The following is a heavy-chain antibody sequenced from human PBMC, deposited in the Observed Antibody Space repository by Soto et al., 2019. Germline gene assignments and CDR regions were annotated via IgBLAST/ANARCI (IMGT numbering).Heavy chain of an antibody. J-gene: IGHJ3*02. CDR1: GFTFSSYG. CDR3: AKDDNGYYDSSVYDAFDI. D-gene: IGHD3-22*01. Sequence: GGSLRLSCAASGFTFSSYGMHWVRQAPGKGLEWVAVISYDGSNKYYADSVKGRFTISRDNSKNTLYLQMNSLRAEDTAVYYCAKDDNGYYDSSVYDAFDIWGQGTMVTVSS. CDR2: ISYDGSNK. V-gene: IGHV3-30*18.